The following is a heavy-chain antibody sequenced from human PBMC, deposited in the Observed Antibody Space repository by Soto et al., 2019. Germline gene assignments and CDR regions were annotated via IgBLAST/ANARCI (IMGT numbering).Heavy chain of an antibody. CDR2: IIPILGIA. Sequence: QVQLVQSGAEVKKPGSSVKGSCKASGGTFSSYTIGWVRQAPGQGLEWMEWIIPILGIANYAQKFQGRVTITADNSTSTAYMELSSLRSEDTAVYYCAGDKRDGSNPLEYWGQGTLGTVSS. V-gene: IGHV1-69*08. D-gene: IGHD5-12*01. CDR1: GGTFSSYT. J-gene: IGHJ4*02. CDR3: AGDKRDGSNPLEY.